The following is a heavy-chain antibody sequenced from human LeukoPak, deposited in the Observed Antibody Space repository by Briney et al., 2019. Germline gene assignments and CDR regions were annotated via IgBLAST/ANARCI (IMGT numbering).Heavy chain of an antibody. CDR3: ARRKEGGYCSGGSCYPFAFDI. CDR2: IYHSGST. Sequence: SGTLSLTCAVSGGSISSSNWWSWVRQPPGKGLEWIGEIYHSGSTNYNPSLKSRVTISVDKSKNQFSLKLSSVTAADTAVYYRARRKEGGYCSGGSCYPFAFDIWGQGTMVTVSS. D-gene: IGHD2-15*01. J-gene: IGHJ3*02. CDR1: GGSISSSNW. V-gene: IGHV4-4*02.